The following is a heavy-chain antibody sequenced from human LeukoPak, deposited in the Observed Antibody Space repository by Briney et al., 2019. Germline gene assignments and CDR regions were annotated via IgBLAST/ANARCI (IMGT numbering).Heavy chain of an antibody. J-gene: IGHJ4*02. V-gene: IGHV4-4*07. CDR3: ARENSGSYREFDY. CDR1: GGSISSYY. Sequence: SENLSLTCTVSGGSISSYYWSWIRQPAGKGLEWIGRIYTSGSTNYNASLKSRVSMSVDTSKNQFSLKLSSVTAADTAVFYCARENSGSYREFDYWGQGTLVTVSS. CDR2: IYTSGST. D-gene: IGHD1-26*01.